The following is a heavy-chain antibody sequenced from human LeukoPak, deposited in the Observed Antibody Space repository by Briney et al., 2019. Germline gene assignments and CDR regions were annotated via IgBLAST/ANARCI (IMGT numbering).Heavy chain of an antibody. Sequence: SETLSLTCTVSGGSISSYYWSWIRQPPGKGLEWIGYIYYSGSTNYNPSLKSRVTISVDTSKNQFSLKLSSVTAADTAVYYCARSGYDFWSGYYTGDYYYYYMDVWGKGTTVTVSS. CDR1: GGSISSYY. J-gene: IGHJ6*03. V-gene: IGHV4-59*12. CDR2: IYYSGST. CDR3: ARSGYDFWSGYYTGDYYYYYMDV. D-gene: IGHD3-3*01.